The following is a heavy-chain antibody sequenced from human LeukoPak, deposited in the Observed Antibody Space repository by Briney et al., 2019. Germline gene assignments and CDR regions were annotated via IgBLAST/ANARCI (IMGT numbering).Heavy chain of an antibody. CDR2: IIPILGIA. CDR3: AKEELSGSNTS. D-gene: IGHD1-26*01. Sequence: ASVKVSCKASGGTFSSYTISWVRQAPGQVLEWIGRIIPILGIANYAQKCQGRVTITADKSTSTAYMELSSLRSEDTAVYYCAKEELSGSNTSWGQGTLVTVSS. V-gene: IGHV1-69*04. J-gene: IGHJ4*02. CDR1: GGTFSSYT.